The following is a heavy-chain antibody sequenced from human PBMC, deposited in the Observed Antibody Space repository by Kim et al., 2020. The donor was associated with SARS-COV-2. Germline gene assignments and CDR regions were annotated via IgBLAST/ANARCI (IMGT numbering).Heavy chain of an antibody. D-gene: IGHD6-13*01. CDR1: GGSISSSSYY. V-gene: IGHV4-39*07. Sequence: SETLSLTCTVSGGSISSSSYYWGWIRRPPGKGLEWIGSIYYSGSTYYNPSLKSRVTISVDTSKNQFSLKLSSVTAADTAVYYCASEESSWYKYYYYGMDVWGQGTTVTVSS. CDR3: ASEESSWYKYYYYGMDV. J-gene: IGHJ6*02. CDR2: IYYSGST.